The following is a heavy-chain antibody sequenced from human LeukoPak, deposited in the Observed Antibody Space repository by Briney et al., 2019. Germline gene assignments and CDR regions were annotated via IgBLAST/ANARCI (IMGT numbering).Heavy chain of an antibody. CDR1: GGSISSSSYY. J-gene: IGHJ5*02. Sequence: SETLSLTCTVSGGSISSSSYYWGWIRQPPGKGLEWIGCIYYSGNTYYNPSLKSRITLSVDTSKNQFSLKLSSVAAADTAVYYCARGARAYCSSTSCKKGWFDPWGQGTLVTVSS. D-gene: IGHD2-2*01. CDR2: IYYSGNT. V-gene: IGHV4-39*01. CDR3: ARGARAYCSSTSCKKGWFDP.